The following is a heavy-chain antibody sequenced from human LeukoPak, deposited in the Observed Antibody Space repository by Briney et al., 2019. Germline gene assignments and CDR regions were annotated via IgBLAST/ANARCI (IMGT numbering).Heavy chain of an antibody. J-gene: IGHJ4*02. V-gene: IGHV3-23*01. Sequence: GGSLRLSCVLSGFTFTSAPMNWVRQAPGKGLEWVSTSGTDGDTYYADSVKGRFTVSRDNSKNTVHLQMTSLRVEDTAVYYCATKTPGNYPYDYWGQGTLVIVSP. CDR1: GFTFTSAP. D-gene: IGHD3-22*01. CDR2: SGTDGDT. CDR3: ATKTPGNYPYDY.